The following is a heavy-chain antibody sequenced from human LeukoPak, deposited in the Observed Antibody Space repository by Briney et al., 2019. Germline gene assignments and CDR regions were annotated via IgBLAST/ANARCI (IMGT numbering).Heavy chain of an antibody. J-gene: IGHJ5*02. CDR3: ARGKIAVAGWYNWFDP. CDR1: GFTFCSYE. V-gene: IGHV3-48*03. CDR2: ISSSGSTI. Sequence: GGSLRRSCAVSGFTFCSYEINWVRQAPGKGLEWVSYISSSGSTIYYADSVKGRFTISRDNAKNSLYLQMNSLRAEDTAVYYCARGKIAVAGWYNWFDPWGQERVVNVSS. D-gene: IGHD6-19*01.